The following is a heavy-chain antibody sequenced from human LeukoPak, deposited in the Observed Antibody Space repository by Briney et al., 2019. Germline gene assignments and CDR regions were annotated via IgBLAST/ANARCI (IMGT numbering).Heavy chain of an antibody. CDR1: GGSFSGYY. V-gene: IGHV4-34*01. J-gene: IGHJ6*03. CDR2: INHSGST. D-gene: IGHD2-2*01. CDR3: AQLLSRYYYYMDV. Sequence: PSETLSLTCAVYGGSFSGYYWSWIRQPPGKGLEWIGEINHSGSTNYNPSLKSRVTISVDTSKNQFSLKLSSVTAADTAVYYCAQLLSRYYYYMDVWGKGTTVTVSS.